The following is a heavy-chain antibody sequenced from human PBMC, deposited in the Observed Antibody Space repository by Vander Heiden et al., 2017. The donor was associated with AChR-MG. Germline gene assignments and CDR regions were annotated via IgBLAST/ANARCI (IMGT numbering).Heavy chain of an antibody. CDR3: AREWLLWFGEFGAFDI. J-gene: IGHJ3*02. CDR2: ISSSSSTI. Sequence: EVQLVESGGGLVQPGGSLRLSCAASGFPFSSYSMNWVRQAPGKGLEWVSYISSSSSTIYYADSVKGRFTISRDNAKNSLYLQMNSLRDEDTAVYYCAREWLLWFGEFGAFDIWGQGTMVTVSS. V-gene: IGHV3-48*02. CDR1: GFPFSSYS. D-gene: IGHD3-10*01.